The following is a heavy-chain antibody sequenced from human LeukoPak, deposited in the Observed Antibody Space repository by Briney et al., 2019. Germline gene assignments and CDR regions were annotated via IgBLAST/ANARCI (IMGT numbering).Heavy chain of an antibody. D-gene: IGHD1-1*01. J-gene: IGHJ3*02. CDR3: ARHGLERPNDAFDI. CDR1: GGSISSYY. CDR2: IYTSGST. V-gene: IGHV4-4*09. Sequence: PSETLSVTCTGSGGSISSYYWSWIRQPPGKGLEGIGYIYTSGSTNYNPALKSRVTISVDTSKNQFSLKLSSVTAADTAVYYCARHGLERPNDAFDIWGQGTMVTVSS.